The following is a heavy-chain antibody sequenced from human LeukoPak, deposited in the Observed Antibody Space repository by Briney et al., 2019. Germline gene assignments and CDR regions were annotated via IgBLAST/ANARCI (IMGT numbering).Heavy chain of an antibody. D-gene: IGHD4-11*01. CDR3: ARVDYSNYLLIYYYYYMDV. CDR1: GFTFSTYS. Sequence: GGSLRLSCAASGFTFSTYSMNWVRQAPGKGLEWVSYISSSSSTIYYADSVKGRFTISRDNAKNSLYLQMNSLRAEDTAVYYCARVDYSNYLLIYYYYYMDVWGKGTTVTVSS. J-gene: IGHJ6*03. CDR2: ISSSSSTI. V-gene: IGHV3-48*01.